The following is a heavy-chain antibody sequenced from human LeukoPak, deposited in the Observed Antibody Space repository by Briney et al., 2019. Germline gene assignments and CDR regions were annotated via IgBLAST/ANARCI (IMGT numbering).Heavy chain of an antibody. CDR1: GYSITSGYY. D-gene: IGHD4-11*01. CDR2: IYQSGST. J-gene: IGHJ4*02. Sequence: PSETLSLTCGVSGYSITSGYYWAWIRQPPGKGLEWIGNIYQSGSTYYNPSFKSRVTISVDTSKNQFSLKLSSVTAADTAVYYCARRYSNYFLDYWGQGTLVTVSS. V-gene: IGHV4-38-2*01. CDR3: ARRYSNYFLDY.